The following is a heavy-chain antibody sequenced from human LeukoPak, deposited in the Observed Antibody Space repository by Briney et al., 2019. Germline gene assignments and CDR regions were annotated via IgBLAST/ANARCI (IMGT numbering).Heavy chain of an antibody. CDR3: ALTAGTDYSSSWYYYYYMDV. CDR1: GGSFNNYY. V-gene: IGHV4-59*01. J-gene: IGHJ6*03. CDR2: IHYSGRT. Sequence: SETLSLTCIVSGGSFNNYYWNWIRQPPGKGLEWIGYIHYSGRTNYNPSLQSRVTFSVDTSKSQFSLNLSSVTGADTAVYYCALTAGTDYSSSWYYYYYMDVWGKGTTVTVSS. D-gene: IGHD6-13*01.